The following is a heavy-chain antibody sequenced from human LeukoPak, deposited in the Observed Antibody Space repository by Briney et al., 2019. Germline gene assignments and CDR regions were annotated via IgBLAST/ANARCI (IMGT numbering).Heavy chain of an antibody. CDR3: ARDKENSGSYFSDY. CDR2: IFHSGST. J-gene: IGHJ4*02. V-gene: IGHV4-38-2*02. Sequence: SETLSLTCSVSGFSGYSISSGFYWGWIRQPPGKGLEWIGSIFHSGSTYYNPSLKSRVTISVDTSKNQFSLKLSSVTAADTAVYYCARDKENSGSYFSDYWGQGTLVTVSS. CDR1: GYSISSGFY. D-gene: IGHD1-26*01.